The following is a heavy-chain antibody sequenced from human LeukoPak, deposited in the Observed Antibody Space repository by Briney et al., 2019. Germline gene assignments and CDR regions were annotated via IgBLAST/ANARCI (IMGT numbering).Heavy chain of an antibody. J-gene: IGHJ6*02. Sequence: GGSLRLSCAASGITFSNYVMSWVRQAPGKGLEWVSASGGGRNTYYAASVKGRFTISRDNSKNMLHLQMNSLRAEDTAVYYCAKSVAIYFYYGLDVWGQGTTVTVSS. CDR3: AKSVAIYFYYGLDV. D-gene: IGHD3-3*01. CDR1: GITFSNYV. V-gene: IGHV3-23*01. CDR2: SGGGRNT.